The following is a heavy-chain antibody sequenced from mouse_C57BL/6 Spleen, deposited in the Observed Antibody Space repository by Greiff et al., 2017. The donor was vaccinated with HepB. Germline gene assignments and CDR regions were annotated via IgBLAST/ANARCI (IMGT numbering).Heavy chain of an antibody. CDR3: ASLLIPYYYAMDY. D-gene: IGHD2-10*01. J-gene: IGHJ4*01. CDR2: ISSGSSTI. CDR1: GFTFSDYG. Sequence: EVQVVESGGGLVKPGGSLKLSCAASGFTFSDYGMHWVRQAPEKGLEWVAYISSGSSTIYYADTVKGRFTISRDNAKNTLFLQMTSLRSEDTAMYYCASLLIPYYYAMDYWGQGTSVTVSS. V-gene: IGHV5-17*01.